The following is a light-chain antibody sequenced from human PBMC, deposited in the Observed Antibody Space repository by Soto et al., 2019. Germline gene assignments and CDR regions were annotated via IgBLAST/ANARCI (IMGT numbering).Light chain of an antibody. CDR1: SGHSTYA. J-gene: IGLJ2*01. CDR2: LKSACSH. Sequence: QPVLTQAPSASASLGASVKLPCTLSSGHSTYAIAWHQQQPEKGPRYLMKLKSACSHIKGDGLPDRFSGSSSGAERYLTISSLQAEDGADYYCQTWYTDIQVIFGGGTKLTVL. CDR3: QTWYTDIQVI. V-gene: IGLV4-69*01.